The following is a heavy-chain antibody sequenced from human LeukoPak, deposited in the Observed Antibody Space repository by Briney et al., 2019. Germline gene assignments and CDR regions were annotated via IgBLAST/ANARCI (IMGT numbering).Heavy chain of an antibody. CDR3: ASDPLDQGYCSGGICRQGY. CDR2: IYYSGST. V-gene: IGHV4-31*03. J-gene: IGHJ4*02. D-gene: IGHD2-15*01. CDR1: GGSISSGGYY. Sequence: NSSETLSLTCTVSGGSISSGGYYWSWIRQHPGKGLEWIGYIYYSGSTYYNPSLKSRVTISVDTSKNQFSVKLSSVTAADTAVYYCASDPLDQGYCSGGICRQGYWGQGTLVTVPS.